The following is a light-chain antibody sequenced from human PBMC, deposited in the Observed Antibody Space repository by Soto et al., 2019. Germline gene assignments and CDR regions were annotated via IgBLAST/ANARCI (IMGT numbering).Light chain of an antibody. J-gene: IGLJ1*01. CDR1: SSDVGGYNY. Sequence: QSVLTQPASVSGSPGQSITISCTGTSSDVGGYNYVSWYQQHPGKAPKLLIYDVSNRPSGASNRFSGSKSGNTASLTISGLQAEDEADYYCSSYTGSTTLHSVFGTGTKVTVL. V-gene: IGLV2-14*01. CDR2: DVS. CDR3: SSYTGSTTLHSV.